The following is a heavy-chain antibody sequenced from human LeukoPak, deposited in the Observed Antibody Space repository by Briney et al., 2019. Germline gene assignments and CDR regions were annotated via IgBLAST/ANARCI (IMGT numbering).Heavy chain of an antibody. Sequence: WETLSLTCAVSGGSISPYYWMWIRQPPGKGLEWIGYISYSGSTSFIPSLKSRVTISLDTSTNQVSLKLRSVTAADTAVYYCARAGSYGLTKTVWGQGTLVTVSS. CDR2: ISYSGST. CDR1: GGSISPYY. V-gene: IGHV4-59*01. CDR3: ARAGSYGLTKTV. J-gene: IGHJ4*02. D-gene: IGHD4-11*01.